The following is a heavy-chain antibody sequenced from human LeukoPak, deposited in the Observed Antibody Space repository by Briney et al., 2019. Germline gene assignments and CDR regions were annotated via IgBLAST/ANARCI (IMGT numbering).Heavy chain of an antibody. CDR3: ARDYWVQSLNGMDV. J-gene: IGHJ6*02. CDR2: ISAYNGNT. Sequence: ASVKVSCKASGYTLTSYGISWVRQAPGQGLEWMGWISAYNGNTNYAQKLQGRVTMTTDTSTSTAHMELRSLRSDDTAVYYCARDYWVQSLNGMDVWGQGTTVTVSS. CDR1: GYTLTSYG. V-gene: IGHV1-18*01. D-gene: IGHD2-15*01.